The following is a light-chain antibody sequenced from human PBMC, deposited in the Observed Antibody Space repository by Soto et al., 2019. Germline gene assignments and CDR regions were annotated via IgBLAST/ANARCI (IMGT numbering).Light chain of an antibody. CDR2: DVS. V-gene: IGLV2-14*01. CDR1: SSDVGGYNY. J-gene: IGLJ1*01. Sequence: QSALTQPASVSGSPGQSITISCTGTSSDVGGYNYVSWYQQHPGKAPKLMIYDVSNRPSGVSNRFSGCKSGNTASLTISGLQAEDEADYYCSSYTSSSTLVFGTGTKLTVL. CDR3: SSYTSSSTLV.